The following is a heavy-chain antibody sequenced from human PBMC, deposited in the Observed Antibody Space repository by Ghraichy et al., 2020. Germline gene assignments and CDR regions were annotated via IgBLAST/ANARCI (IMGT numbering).Heavy chain of an antibody. J-gene: IGHJ6*02. CDR1: GGSFSGYY. Sequence: SETLSLTCAVYGGSFSGYYWSWIRQPPGKGLEWIGEINHSGSTNYNPSLKSRVTISVDTSKNQFSLKLSSVTAADTAVYYCARERYYDILTGYGSYGMDVWGQGTTVTVSS. V-gene: IGHV4-34*01. CDR2: INHSGST. CDR3: ARERYYDILTGYGSYGMDV. D-gene: IGHD3-9*01.